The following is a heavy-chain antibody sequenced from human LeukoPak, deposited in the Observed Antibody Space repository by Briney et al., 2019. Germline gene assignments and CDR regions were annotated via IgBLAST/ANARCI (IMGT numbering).Heavy chain of an antibody. CDR1: GITLSNYG. Sequence: PGGSLRLSCAVSGITLSNYGMSWVRQAPGKGLEWVAGISDSGGSTYYADSVKGRFTISRDNSKNTLYLQMNSLRAEDTAVYYCATDSSSWYYYFDYWGQGTLVTVSS. D-gene: IGHD6-13*01. V-gene: IGHV3-23*01. CDR3: ATDSSSWYYYFDY. J-gene: IGHJ4*02. CDR2: ISDSGGST.